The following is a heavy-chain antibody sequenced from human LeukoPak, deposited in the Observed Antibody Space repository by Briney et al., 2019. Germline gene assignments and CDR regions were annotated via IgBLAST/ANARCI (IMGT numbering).Heavy chain of an antibody. Sequence: SVNVSCKASGGTFSSYAISWVRQAPGQGLEWMGGIIPIFGTANYAQKFQGRVTITADESTSTAYMELSSLRSEDTAVYYCARDDSNPAPFRDINPYYYYGMDVWGQGTTVTVSS. V-gene: IGHV1-69*01. CDR3: ARDDSNPAPFRDINPYYYYGMDV. CDR1: GGTFSSYA. D-gene: IGHD3-22*01. CDR2: IIPIFGTA. J-gene: IGHJ6*02.